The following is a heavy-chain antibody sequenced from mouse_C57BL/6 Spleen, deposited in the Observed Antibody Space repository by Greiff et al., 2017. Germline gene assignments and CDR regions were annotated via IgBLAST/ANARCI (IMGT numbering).Heavy chain of an antibody. J-gene: IGHJ2*01. CDR1: GYAFSSYW. CDR3: ARGYYDGGDYFDY. CDR2: IYPGDGDT. V-gene: IGHV1-80*01. Sequence: QVQLQQSGAELVKPGASVKISCKASGYAFSSYWMNWVKQRPGKGLEWIGQIYPGDGDTNYNGKFKGKATLTADKSSSTAYMQLSSLTSEDSAVYICARGYYDGGDYFDYWGQGTTLTVSS. D-gene: IGHD1-1*01.